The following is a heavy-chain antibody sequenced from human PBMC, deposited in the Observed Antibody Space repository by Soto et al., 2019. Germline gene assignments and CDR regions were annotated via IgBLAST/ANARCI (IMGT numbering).Heavy chain of an antibody. Sequence: PGGSLRLSCAASGFTFSSYGMYWVRQAPGKGLEWVAVIWYDGSNKYYADSVKGRFTISRDNSKNTLYLQMNSLRAEDTAVYYCARGDYHDTSGPFSDAFDVWGQGTMVTVSS. V-gene: IGHV3-33*01. CDR1: GFTFSSYG. J-gene: IGHJ3*01. CDR3: ARGDYHDTSGPFSDAFDV. D-gene: IGHD3-22*01. CDR2: IWYDGSNK.